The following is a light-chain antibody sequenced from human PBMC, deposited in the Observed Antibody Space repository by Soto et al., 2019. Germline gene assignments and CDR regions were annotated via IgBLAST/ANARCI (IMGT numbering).Light chain of an antibody. J-gene: IGLJ2*01. V-gene: IGLV2-14*01. CDR2: DVT. Sequence: QSALTQPASVSGSPGQPITISCTETSSDVGAYNYVSWYQQHPGKAPKLIIYDVTNRPSGVSIRFSGSKSGNSASLTISGLQAEDEADYDCDSYRTGTPVVFGGGTKLTVL. CDR1: SSDVGAYNY. CDR3: DSYRTGTPVV.